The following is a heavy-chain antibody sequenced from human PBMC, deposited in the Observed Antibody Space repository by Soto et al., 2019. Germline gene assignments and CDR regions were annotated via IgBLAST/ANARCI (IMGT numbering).Heavy chain of an antibody. D-gene: IGHD3-3*01. CDR2: IYYSGST. J-gene: IGHJ6*02. CDR1: GGSISSGDYY. CDR3: ARDGGGDFWSGYMNEYGMDV. V-gene: IGHV4-30-4*01. Sequence: PSETLSLTCTVSGGSISSGDYYWSWIRQPPGKGLEWIGYIYYSGSTYYNPSLKSRVTISVDTSKNQFSLKLSSVTAADTAVYYCARDGGGDFWSGYMNEYGMDVWGQGTTVT.